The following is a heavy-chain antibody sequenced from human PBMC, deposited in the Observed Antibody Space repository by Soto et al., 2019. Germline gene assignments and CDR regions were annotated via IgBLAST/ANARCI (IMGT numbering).Heavy chain of an antibody. D-gene: IGHD3-3*01. CDR1: GGSISSGDYY. Sequence: QVQLQESGPGLVKPSQTLSLTCTVSGGSISSGDYYWSWIRQPPGKGLEWIGYIYYSGSTYYNPSLKSRVTISVDTSKNQFSLKLSSVTAADTAVYYCARVNGARFWSGYRYFDYWGQGTLVTVSS. J-gene: IGHJ4*02. CDR3: ARVNGARFWSGYRYFDY. V-gene: IGHV4-30-4*01. CDR2: IYYSGST.